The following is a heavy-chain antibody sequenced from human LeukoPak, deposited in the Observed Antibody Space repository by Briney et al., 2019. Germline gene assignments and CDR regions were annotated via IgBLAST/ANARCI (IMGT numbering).Heavy chain of an antibody. CDR3: ARATQGLLTAYYYYYMDV. V-gene: IGHV1-2*02. D-gene: IGHD3-22*01. J-gene: IGHJ6*03. CDR1: GYTFTGYF. CDR2: INPNSGGT. Sequence: ASVKVSCKASGYTFTGYFMHWVRQAPGQGLEWMGWINPNSGGTKYAQKFQGRVTMTGDTSTSTAYMELRSLRSDDTAVYYCARATQGLLTAYYYYYMDVWGKGTTVTVSS.